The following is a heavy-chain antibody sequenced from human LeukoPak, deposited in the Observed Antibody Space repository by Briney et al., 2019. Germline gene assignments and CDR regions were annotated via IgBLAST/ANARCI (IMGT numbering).Heavy chain of an antibody. CDR3: ASSNGGFGELLDY. J-gene: IGHJ4*02. CDR1: GGSISSGGYY. Sequence: SETLSLTCTVSGGSISSGGYYWSWIRQPPGKGLEWIGYIYHSGSTYYNPSLKSRVTISVDRSKNQFSLKLSSVTAADTAVYYCASSNGGFGELLDYWGQGTLVTVSS. V-gene: IGHV4-30-2*01. D-gene: IGHD3-10*01. CDR2: IYHSGST.